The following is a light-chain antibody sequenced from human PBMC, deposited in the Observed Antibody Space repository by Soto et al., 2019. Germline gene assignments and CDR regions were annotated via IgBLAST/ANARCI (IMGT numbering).Light chain of an antibody. CDR1: SSDVGRYDY. CDR3: CSFAGSYTYV. Sequence: QSALTQPRSVSGSPGQSVTISCTGTSSDVGRYDYVSWYQQHPGKAPKLIIYDVSERPSGVPDRFSGSKFGNAASLTISGIQAEDEADYSCCSFAGSYTYVFGTGTKVTVL. J-gene: IGLJ1*01. CDR2: DVS. V-gene: IGLV2-11*01.